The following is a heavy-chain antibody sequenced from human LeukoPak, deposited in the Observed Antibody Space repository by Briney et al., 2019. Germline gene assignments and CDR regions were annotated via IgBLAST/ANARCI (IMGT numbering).Heavy chain of an antibody. CDR3: AKGARTTVTTDQFDY. Sequence: PGGSLRLSCAVSGLIFSDYSMNWVRQAPGKGLEWASAISGSGGSTYYADSVKGRFTISRDNSKNTLYLQMNSLRAEDTAVYYCAKGARTTVTTDQFDYWGQGTLVTVSS. CDR2: ISGSGGST. D-gene: IGHD4-17*01. J-gene: IGHJ4*02. CDR1: GLIFSDYS. V-gene: IGHV3-23*01.